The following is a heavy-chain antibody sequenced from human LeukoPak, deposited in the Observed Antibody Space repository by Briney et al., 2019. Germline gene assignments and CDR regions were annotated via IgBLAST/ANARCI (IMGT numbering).Heavy chain of an antibody. D-gene: IGHD2-15*01. CDR3: ARQDRSRAFDI. CDR1: GFTFSSYG. J-gene: IGHJ3*02. Sequence: GGSLRLSCAASGFTFSSYGMHWVRQAPGKGLEWVAVISYDGSNKYYADSVKGRFTISRDNSKNTLYLQMNSLRAEDTAVYYCARQDRSRAFDIWGQGTMVTVSS. CDR2: ISYDGSNK. V-gene: IGHV3-30*03.